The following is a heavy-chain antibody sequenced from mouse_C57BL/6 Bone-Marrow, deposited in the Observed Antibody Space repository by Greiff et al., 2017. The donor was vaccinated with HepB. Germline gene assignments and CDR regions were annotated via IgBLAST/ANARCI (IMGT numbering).Heavy chain of an antibody. Sequence: QVQLQQSGPELVKPGASVKISCKVSGYAFSSSWMNWVKQRPGKGLVWIGRIYPGDGDTNYNGKFKGKATLTADKSSSKAYMQLSSLTSEDSAVYFCAVYGSYDYWGQGTTLTVSS. V-gene: IGHV1-82*01. D-gene: IGHD2-1*01. J-gene: IGHJ2*01. CDR3: AVYGSYDY. CDR1: GYAFSSSW. CDR2: IYPGDGDT.